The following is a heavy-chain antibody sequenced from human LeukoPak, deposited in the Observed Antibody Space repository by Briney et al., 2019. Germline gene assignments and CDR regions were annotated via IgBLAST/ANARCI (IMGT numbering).Heavy chain of an antibody. CDR1: GFTFRSYA. D-gene: IGHD6-13*01. V-gene: IGHV3-30-3*01. CDR2: ISYDGSNK. CDR3: ARGYSSSWSFYYYYYGMDV. Sequence: GGSLRLSCVASGFTFRSYAMHWVRQAPGEGLEWVAVISYDGSNKYYADSVKGRFTISRDNSKNTLYLQMNSLRAEDTAVYYCARGYSSSWSFYYYYYGMDVWGQGTTVTVSS. J-gene: IGHJ6*02.